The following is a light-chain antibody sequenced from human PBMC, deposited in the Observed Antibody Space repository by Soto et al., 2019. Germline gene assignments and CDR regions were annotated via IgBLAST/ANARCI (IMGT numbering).Light chain of an antibody. CDR2: GAS. Sequence: EIVLTQSPGTLSLSPGERATLSCRASQSVSSSYLAWYQQKPGQAPRLLIYGASTRATGIPAGFRGSASGTDFSLTISRLEPEDFAVYYCQQYGRSSTCGQGNKVAIK. CDR3: QQYGRSST. J-gene: IGKJ1*01. CDR1: QSVSSSY. V-gene: IGKV3-20*01.